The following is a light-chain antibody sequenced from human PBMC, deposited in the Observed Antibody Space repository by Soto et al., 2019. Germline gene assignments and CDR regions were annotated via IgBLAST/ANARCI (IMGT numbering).Light chain of an antibody. CDR1: SGSVSTNYY. J-gene: IGLJ1*01. CDR2: STN. Sequence: QTVVTQEPSLSVSPGGTVTLTCGLSSGSVSTNYYPSWYQQTPGQAPRTLIYSTNTRSSGVPDGFSGSILGNKAALTITGAQADDDSDYYCMLYMGSGTYVFGIGTKVTVL. CDR3: MLYMGSGTYV. V-gene: IGLV8-61*01.